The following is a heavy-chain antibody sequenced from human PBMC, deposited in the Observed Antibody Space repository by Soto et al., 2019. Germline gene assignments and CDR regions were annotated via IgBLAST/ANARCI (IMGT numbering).Heavy chain of an antibody. Sequence: QVQLVESGGGVDQPGRSLRLSCAASGFTFSSYAMYWVRQAPGKGLVWVAVISYDGSNKYYADSVKGRFTISRDNSKNTLYLQMNSLRAEDTAVYYCARARTNSGSYYPFDYWGQGTLVTVSS. V-gene: IGHV3-30-3*01. CDR3: ARARTNSGSYYPFDY. CDR1: GFTFSSYA. D-gene: IGHD1-26*01. J-gene: IGHJ4*02. CDR2: ISYDGSNK.